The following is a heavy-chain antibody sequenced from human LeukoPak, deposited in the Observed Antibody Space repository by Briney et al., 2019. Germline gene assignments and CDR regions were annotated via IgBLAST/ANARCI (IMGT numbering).Heavy chain of an antibody. V-gene: IGHV3-21*01. J-gene: IGHJ4*02. D-gene: IGHD3-22*01. CDR3: ARASLPYYDSSGYDY. Sequence: PGGSLRLSCAASGFTLSSYSMSWVRQAPGKGLEWVSSISSSSSYIYYADSVKGRFTISRDNAKNSLYLQMNSLRAEDTAVYYCARASLPYYDSSGYDYWGQGTLVTASS. CDR2: ISSSSSYI. CDR1: GFTLSSYS.